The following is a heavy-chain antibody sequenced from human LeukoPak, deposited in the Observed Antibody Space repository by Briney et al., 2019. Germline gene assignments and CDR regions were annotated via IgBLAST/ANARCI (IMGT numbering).Heavy chain of an antibody. V-gene: IGHV3-30-3*01. J-gene: IGHJ3*02. D-gene: IGHD1-26*01. CDR2: ISHDGSNK. CDR3: AREVEEASAFDI. Sequence: GGSLRLSCAASGFTFSSYAMHWVRQAPGKGLEWVAVISHDGSNKYYADSVKGRFTISRDNSKNTLYLQMNSLRAEDTAVYYCAREVEEASAFDIWGQGTMVTVSS. CDR1: GFTFSSYA.